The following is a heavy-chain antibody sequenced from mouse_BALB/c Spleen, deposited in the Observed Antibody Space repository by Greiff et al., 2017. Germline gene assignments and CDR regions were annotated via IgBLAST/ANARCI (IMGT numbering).Heavy chain of an antibody. D-gene: IGHD2-1*01. V-gene: IGHV14-4*02. J-gene: IGHJ3*01. CDR1: GFNIKDYY. CDR2: IDPENGDT. Sequence: EVQLQQSGAELVRSGASVKLSCTASGFNIKDYYMHWVKQRPEQGLEWIGWIDPENGDTEYAPKFQGKATMTADTSSNTAYLQLSSLTSEDTAVYYCKGYYYGNHQAWFAYWGQGTLVTVSA. CDR3: KGYYYGNHQAWFAY.